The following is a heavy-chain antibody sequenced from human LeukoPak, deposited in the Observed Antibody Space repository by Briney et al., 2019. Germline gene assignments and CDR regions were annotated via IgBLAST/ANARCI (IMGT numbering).Heavy chain of an antibody. J-gene: IGHJ6*03. CDR3: VRDRRSLRFYYDSSGPMDV. D-gene: IGHD3-22*01. CDR2: IIPIFGTA. V-gene: IGHV1-69*05. Sequence: ASVKVSCKASGGTFSSYAISWVRQAPGQGLEWMGGIIPIFGTANYAQKFQGRVTITTDESTSTAYMELSSLRSEDTAVYYCVRDRRSLRFYYDSSGPMDVWGKGTTVTVSS. CDR1: GGTFSSYA.